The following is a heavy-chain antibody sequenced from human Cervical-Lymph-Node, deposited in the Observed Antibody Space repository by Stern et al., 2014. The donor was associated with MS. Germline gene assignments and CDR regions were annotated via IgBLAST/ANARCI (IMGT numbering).Heavy chain of an antibody. V-gene: IGHV3-30*03. Sequence: QVQLVQSGGGVVQPGRSLRLSCVASGLNFSSYGMHWVRQVPGKGLEWVAVICYNGKNENYVDSVKGGFTISRDNSKNPLHLHMDSLRPEDTAVYYCARDLFGVSGRYFLNYYYPLDVWGQGTTVTVSS. J-gene: IGHJ6*02. CDR3: ARDLFGVSGRYFLNYYYPLDV. CDR1: GLNFSSYG. CDR2: ICYNGKNE. D-gene: IGHD1-26*01.